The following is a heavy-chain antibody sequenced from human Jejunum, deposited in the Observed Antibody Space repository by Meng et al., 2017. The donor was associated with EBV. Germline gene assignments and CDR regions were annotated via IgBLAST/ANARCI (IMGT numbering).Heavy chain of an antibody. CDR2: ISAYNGKT. J-gene: IGHJ4*02. CDR3: ARDGPDYGNYINFDY. D-gene: IGHD4-11*01. Sequence: QVEVGQSGAEVKKPGASVKVSCKSSGYTFTSYGISWVRQAPGQGLEWMAWISAYNGKTNYAQNLQGRVTLTTDTSTTTTYMELRSLRSDDTAVYYCARDGPDYGNYINFDYWGQGTLVTVSS. V-gene: IGHV1-18*01. CDR1: GYTFTSYG.